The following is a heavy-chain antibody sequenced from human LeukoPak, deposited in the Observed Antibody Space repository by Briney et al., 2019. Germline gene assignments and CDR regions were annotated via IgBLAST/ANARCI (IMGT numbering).Heavy chain of an antibody. J-gene: IGHJ3*02. V-gene: IGHV4-30-2*01. CDR1: GGSISSGGYY. D-gene: IGHD3-3*01. Sequence: SETLSLTCTVSGGSISSGGYYWSWIRQPPGKGLEWIGYIYHSGSTYYNPSLKSRVTISVDRSKNQFSLKLSSVTAADTAVYYCARDSKARITIFGVVTPGDAFDIWGQGTMVTVSS. CDR2: IYHSGST. CDR3: ARDSKARITIFGVVTPGDAFDI.